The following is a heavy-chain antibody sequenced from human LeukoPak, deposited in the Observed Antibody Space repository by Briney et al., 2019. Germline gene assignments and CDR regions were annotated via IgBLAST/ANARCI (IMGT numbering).Heavy chain of an antibody. CDR2: IWYDGSNK. J-gene: IGHJ5*02. D-gene: IGHD2-15*01. CDR3: ARGGSYCSGGSCYSGYWFDP. V-gene: IGHV3-33*01. Sequence: PGGSLRLSCAASGFTISSYGMHWVRQAPGKGLEWVAVIWYDGSNKYYADSVKGRFTISRDNSKNTLYLQMNSLRAEDTAVYYCARGGSYCSGGSCYSGYWFDPWGQGTLVTVSS. CDR1: GFTISSYG.